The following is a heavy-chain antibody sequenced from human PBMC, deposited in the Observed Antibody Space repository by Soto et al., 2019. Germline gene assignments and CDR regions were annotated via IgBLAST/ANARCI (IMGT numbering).Heavy chain of an antibody. CDR2: INAGNGNT. CDR3: ASTANEEGLSSSEYYYYYYGMDV. J-gene: IGHJ6*02. D-gene: IGHD6-6*01. Sequence: GASVKVSCKASGYTFTSYAMHWLRQAPGQRLEWMGWINAGNGNTKYSQKFQGRVTITRDTSASTAYMELSSLRSEDTAVYYCASTANEEGLSSSEYYYYYYGMDVWGQGTTVTVSS. V-gene: IGHV1-3*01. CDR1: GYTFTSYA.